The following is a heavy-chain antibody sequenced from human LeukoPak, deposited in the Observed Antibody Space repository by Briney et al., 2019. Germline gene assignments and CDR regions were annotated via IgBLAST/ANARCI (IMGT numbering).Heavy chain of an antibody. D-gene: IGHD6-19*01. CDR1: GGSISSYY. V-gene: IGHV4-59*08. CDR3: ARRRGVAVDAFDI. J-gene: IGHJ3*02. Sequence: PSETLSLTCTVSGGSISSYYWSWIRQPPGKGLEWIGYIYYSGSTNYNPSLKSRVTISVDTSKNQFSLKLSSVTAADTAVYYCARRRGVAVDAFDIWGQGTMVTVSS. CDR2: IYYSGST.